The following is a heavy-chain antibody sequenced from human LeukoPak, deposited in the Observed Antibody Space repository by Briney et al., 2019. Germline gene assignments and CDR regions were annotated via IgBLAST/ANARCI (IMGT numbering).Heavy chain of an antibody. CDR3: ARPDRDSTGAGYFQH. CDR2: IYPGDSDT. D-gene: IGHD2-2*01. Sequence: GESLQISCQGSGSRFTSYWSGWVRQMPGKGLEWMGIIYPGDSDTRYSPSFQGQVTISADKSISTAYLQWSSLKASDTAMYYCARPDRDSTGAGYFQHWGQGTLVTVSS. V-gene: IGHV5-51*01. CDR1: GSRFTSYW. J-gene: IGHJ1*01.